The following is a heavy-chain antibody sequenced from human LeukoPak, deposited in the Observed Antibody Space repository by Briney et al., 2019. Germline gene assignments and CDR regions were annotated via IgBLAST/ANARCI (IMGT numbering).Heavy chain of an antibody. Sequence: SVKVSCKASGYTFTGYYMHWVRQAPGQGLEWMGGIIPIFGTANYAQKFQGRVTITADKSTSTAYMELSSLRSEDTAVYYCARDLRMAGTRYFDYWGQGTLVTVSS. V-gene: IGHV1-69*06. J-gene: IGHJ4*02. CDR1: GYTFTGYY. CDR2: IIPIFGTA. D-gene: IGHD6-19*01. CDR3: ARDLRMAGTRYFDY.